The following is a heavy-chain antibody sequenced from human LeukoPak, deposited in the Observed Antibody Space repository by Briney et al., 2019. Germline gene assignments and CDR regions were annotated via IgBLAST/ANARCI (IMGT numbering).Heavy chain of an antibody. D-gene: IGHD3-22*01. CDR1: GFTFSSYG. V-gene: IGHV3-30*18. CDR2: ISYDGSNK. CDR3: AKGSSDSSGYYPYCFDY. Sequence: QSGGSLRLSCAASGFTFSSYGMHWVRQAPGKGLEWVAVISYDGSNKYYADSVKGRFTISRDNSKNTLYLQMNSLRAEDMALYYCAKGSSDSSGYYPYCFDYWGQGTLVTVSS. J-gene: IGHJ4*02.